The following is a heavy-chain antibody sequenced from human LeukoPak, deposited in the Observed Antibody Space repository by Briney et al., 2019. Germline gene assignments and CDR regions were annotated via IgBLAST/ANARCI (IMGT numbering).Heavy chain of an antibody. V-gene: IGHV5-51*07. J-gene: IGHJ5*02. Sequence: ESLEISCKGSGYSFASKWIGWVHQMPGKGLEWMGIIYPGDSETRYSPSFQGQVTISADKSISTAYLQWSSLKASDTAMYYCARSSSGLSGWFDPWGQGTLAPASS. CDR3: ARSSSGLSGWFDP. D-gene: IGHD6-19*01. CDR1: GYSFASKW. CDR2: IYPGDSET.